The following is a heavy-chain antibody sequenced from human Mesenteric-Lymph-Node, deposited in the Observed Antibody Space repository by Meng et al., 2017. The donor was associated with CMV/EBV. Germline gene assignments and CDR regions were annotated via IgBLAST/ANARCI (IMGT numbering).Heavy chain of an antibody. CDR1: GGSISNTNW. CDR3: ARDRTAPSSGSYGLDL. CDR2: VYHSGST. Sequence: GGSISNTNWWSWVRQPPGKGLEWIGEVYHSGSTNYNPSLKGRVTISLDKSKNQFSLKLSSVTAADAAVYFCARDRTAPSSGSYGLDLWGRGTLVTVSS. J-gene: IGHJ2*01. D-gene: IGHD1-26*01. V-gene: IGHV4-4*01.